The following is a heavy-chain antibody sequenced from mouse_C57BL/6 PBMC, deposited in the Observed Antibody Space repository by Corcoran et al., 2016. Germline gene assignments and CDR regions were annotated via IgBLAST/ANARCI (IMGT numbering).Heavy chain of an antibody. D-gene: IGHD1-1*01. CDR3: ARPPLDTVGATPYDFDY. CDR2: INPNNGGT. Sequence: EVQLQQSGPELVKPGASVKISCKASGYTFTDYYMNWVKQSHGKILEWIGDINPNNGGTSYNQKFKGKATLTVDKSSSTASLDLRSLTSEYSAGYYCARPPLDTVGATPYDFDYWGQGTTLTVSS. V-gene: IGHV1-26*01. CDR1: GYTFTDYY. J-gene: IGHJ2*01.